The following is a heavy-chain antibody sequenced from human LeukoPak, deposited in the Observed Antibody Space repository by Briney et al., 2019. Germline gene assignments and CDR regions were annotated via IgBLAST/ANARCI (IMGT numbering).Heavy chain of an antibody. Sequence: SETLSLTCAVYGGSFSGYYWSWIRQPPGKGLEWIGEINHSGSTNYNPSLKSRVTISVDTSKNQFSLKLSSVTAAGTAVYYCARGRGYSSSRYFDYWGQGTLVTVSS. CDR3: ARGRGYSSSRYFDY. D-gene: IGHD6-6*01. J-gene: IGHJ4*02. CDR2: INHSGST. CDR1: GGSFSGYY. V-gene: IGHV4-34*01.